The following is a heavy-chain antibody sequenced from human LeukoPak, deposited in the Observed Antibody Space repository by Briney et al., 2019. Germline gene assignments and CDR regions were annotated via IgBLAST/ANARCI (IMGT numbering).Heavy chain of an antibody. CDR3: VKDHGWLLYS. CDR2: ISLDGATT. Sequence: WGSVRLSCAASGFTFSSYAMSWVRQAPGKGLEWVAGISLDGATTYYAGSVEGRFTITRDKSKNTLYLQMNSLRADDKAVYYCVKDHGWLLYSWGQGTLVTVSS. D-gene: IGHD3-9*01. V-gene: IGHV3-23*01. CDR1: GFTFSSYA. J-gene: IGHJ4*02.